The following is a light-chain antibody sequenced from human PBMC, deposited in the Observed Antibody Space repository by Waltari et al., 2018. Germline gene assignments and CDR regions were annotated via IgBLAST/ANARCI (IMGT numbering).Light chain of an antibody. CDR2: GAS. V-gene: IGKV3D-15*01. Sequence: EIVMTQSPATLSVSPGERVTLSCRASQSVNSDLAWYQHQPGQAPRLLIYGASTRATGVPDRFDAFGSGTDFTLTISSLEPEDSAVYYCQQRNDWPLTFGGGTRVEIK. J-gene: IGKJ4*01. CDR3: QQRNDWPLT. CDR1: QSVNSD.